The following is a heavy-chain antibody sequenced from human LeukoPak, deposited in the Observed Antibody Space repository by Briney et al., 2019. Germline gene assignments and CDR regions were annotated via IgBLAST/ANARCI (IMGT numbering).Heavy chain of an antibody. Sequence: PGGSLRLSCAASGFTFRKYAMSWVRQAPGKGLEWFSAISDSGGDTYYADSVKGRFTISRDNSKNTLYLQMNSLRAEDTAVYYCAKDGGYYDSSGYYYGWFDPWGQGTLVTVSS. CDR1: GFTFRKYA. CDR3: AKDGGYYDSSGYYYGWFDP. D-gene: IGHD3-22*01. V-gene: IGHV3-23*01. CDR2: ISDSGGDT. J-gene: IGHJ5*02.